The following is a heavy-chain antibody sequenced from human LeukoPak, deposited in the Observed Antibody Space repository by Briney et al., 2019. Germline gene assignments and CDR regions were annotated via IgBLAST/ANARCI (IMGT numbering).Heavy chain of an antibody. J-gene: IGHJ4*02. V-gene: IGHV3-30*02. D-gene: IGHD1-26*01. CDR3: AKDVVGATTPLYFDY. CDR1: GFTFSSYG. Sequence: GGSLRLSCAASGFTFSSYGMHWVRQAPGKGLEWVAFIRYDGSNKYYADSVKGRFTISRDNSKNTLYLQMNSLRAEDTAVYYCAKDVVGATTPLYFDYWGQGTLVTVSS. CDR2: IRYDGSNK.